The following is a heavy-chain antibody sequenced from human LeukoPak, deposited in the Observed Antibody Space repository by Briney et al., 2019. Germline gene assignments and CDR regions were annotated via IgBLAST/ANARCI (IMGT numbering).Heavy chain of an antibody. Sequence: GASLKISCKASGYSFTTFWICWVRQMPGKGLELMGIIYPGDSATTYSPSFQGQVTISADKSISTAYLQWSSLKASDTAMYYCARPKYTSGYYYPFDYWGQGTLVTVSS. CDR2: IYPGDSAT. J-gene: IGHJ4*02. CDR3: ARPKYTSGYYYPFDY. V-gene: IGHV5-51*01. CDR1: GYSFTTFW. D-gene: IGHD3-22*01.